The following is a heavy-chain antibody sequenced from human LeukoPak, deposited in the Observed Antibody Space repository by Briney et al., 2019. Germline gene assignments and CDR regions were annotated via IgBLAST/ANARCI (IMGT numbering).Heavy chain of an antibody. CDR1: GYSFTGYY. CDR2: INPNSAGT. V-gene: IGHV1-2*06. CDR3: AREYSYAHYFDN. Sequence: ASVMVSCKASGYSFTGYYIHWVRQAPGQGLEWMGRINPNSAGTNYAQKFQGRVTMTRDTSINTAYMELSRLRSDDTAVYYCAREYSYAHYFDNWGQGTLVTVSS. J-gene: IGHJ4*02. D-gene: IGHD5-18*01.